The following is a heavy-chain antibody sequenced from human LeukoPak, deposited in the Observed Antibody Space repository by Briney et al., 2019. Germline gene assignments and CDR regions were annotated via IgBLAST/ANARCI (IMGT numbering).Heavy chain of an antibody. J-gene: IGHJ5*02. Sequence: RASVKVSCKASGYTFTGYYMHWVRQAPGQGLEWMGWINPNSGGTNYAQKFQGRVTMTRDTSISTAYMELSRLRSDDTAVYYCAREARIAARKNWFDPWGQGTLVTVSS. V-gene: IGHV1-2*02. CDR2: INPNSGGT. CDR1: GYTFTGYY. D-gene: IGHD6-6*01. CDR3: AREARIAARKNWFDP.